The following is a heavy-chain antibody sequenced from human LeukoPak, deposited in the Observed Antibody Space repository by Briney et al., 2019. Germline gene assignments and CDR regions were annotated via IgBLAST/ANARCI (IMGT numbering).Heavy chain of an antibody. J-gene: IGHJ4*02. V-gene: IGHV1-24*01. CDR2: FDPEDGET. D-gene: IGHD3-16*01. Sequence: GASVKVSCKVSGYTLTKLSMHRVRQAPGKGLEWMGGFDPEDGETIYAQKFQGRVTMTEDTSTDTAYLELSSLRSEDTAVYYCATAYFWETPHYFDYWGQGTLVTVSS. CDR1: GYTLTKLS. CDR3: ATAYFWETPHYFDY.